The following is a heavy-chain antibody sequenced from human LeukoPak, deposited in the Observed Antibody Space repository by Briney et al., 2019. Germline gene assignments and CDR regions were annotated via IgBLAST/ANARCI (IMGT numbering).Heavy chain of an antibody. J-gene: IGHJ4*02. V-gene: IGHV3-21*01. Sequence: GGSLRLSCAASGFTFSSYSMNWVRQAPGKGLEWVSSISSSSSYIYYADSVKGRFTISSDKAKNSLYLQMNSLRAEDTAVYYCARDQWELHGVYYFDYWGQGTLVTVSS. CDR2: ISSSSSYI. CDR1: GFTFSSYS. CDR3: ARDQWELHGVYYFDY. D-gene: IGHD1-26*01.